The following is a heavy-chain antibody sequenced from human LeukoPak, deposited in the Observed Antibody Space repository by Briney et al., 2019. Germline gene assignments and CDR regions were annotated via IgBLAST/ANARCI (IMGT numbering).Heavy chain of an antibody. D-gene: IGHD5-12*01. CDR1: GFTFSSYS. CDR2: ISSSSSYI. V-gene: IGHV3-21*01. J-gene: IGHJ4*02. CDR3: AKRVDIVATMGYPKQKAPTVTY. Sequence: PGGSLRLSCAASGFTFSSYSMNWVRQAPGKGLEWVSSISSSSSYIYYADSVKGRFTISRDNSKNTLYLQMNSLRAEDTAVYYCAKRVDIVATMGYPKQKAPTVTYWGQGTLVTVSS.